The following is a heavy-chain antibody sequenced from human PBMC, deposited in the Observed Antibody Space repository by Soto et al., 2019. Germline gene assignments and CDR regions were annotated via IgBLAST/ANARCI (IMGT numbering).Heavy chain of an antibody. CDR2: ISYDGSNK. J-gene: IGHJ6*02. CDR3: ARGVVWFGALNHYYYGMDV. D-gene: IGHD3-10*01. Sequence: LRLSCAASGFTFSSYAMHWVRQAPGKGLEWVAVISYDGSNKYYADSVKGRFTISRDNSKNTLYLQMNSLRAEDTAVYYCARGVVWFGALNHYYYGMDVWGQGTTVTVSS. V-gene: IGHV3-30-3*01. CDR1: GFTFSSYA.